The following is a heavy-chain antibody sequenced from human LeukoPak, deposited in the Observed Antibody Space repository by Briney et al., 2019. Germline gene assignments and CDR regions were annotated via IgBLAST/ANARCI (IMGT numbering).Heavy chain of an antibody. V-gene: IGHV4-4*07. J-gene: IGHJ6*03. CDR1: GDPISDYC. D-gene: IGHD3-16*01. CDR3: ARVGEWLFDIDV. CDR2: IYGNGST. Sequence: SETPSLTCTVSGDPISDYCWTWIRQPAGKGLEWIGRIYGNGSTNYNPSLKSRVAMSIDTSKMQFSLKLRSVTAADTAVYYCARVGEWLFDIDVWGKGTTVIVSS.